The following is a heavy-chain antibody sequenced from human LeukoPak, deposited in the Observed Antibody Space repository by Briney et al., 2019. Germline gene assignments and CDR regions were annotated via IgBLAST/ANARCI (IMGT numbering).Heavy chain of an antibody. CDR1: GYTFTSYA. CDR3: ARAGSRDRYSGSYSLY. V-gene: IGHV7-4-1*02. J-gene: IGHJ4*02. CDR2: INTNTGNP. Sequence: ASVKVSCKASGYTFTSYAMNWVRQAPGQGLEWMGWINTNTGNPTYAQGFTGRFVFSLDTSVSTAYLQISSLKAEDTAVYYCARAGSRDRYSGSYSLYWGQGTLVTVSS. D-gene: IGHD1-26*01.